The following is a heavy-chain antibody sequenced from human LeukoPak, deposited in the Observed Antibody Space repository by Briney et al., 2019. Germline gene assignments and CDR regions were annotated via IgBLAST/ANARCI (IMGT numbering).Heavy chain of an antibody. V-gene: IGHV1-69*13. J-gene: IGHJ6*02. CDR3: ATRVDYGDYVGDYYYYGMDV. CDR1: GGTFISYA. CDR2: IIPIFGTA. D-gene: IGHD4-17*01. Sequence: ASVKVSCKASGGTFISYAISWVRQAPGQGLEWVGGIIPIFGTANYAQKFQGRVTITADEYTSTAYMELRSLRSEDTAVYYCATRVDYGDYVGDYYYYGMDVWGQGTTVTVSS.